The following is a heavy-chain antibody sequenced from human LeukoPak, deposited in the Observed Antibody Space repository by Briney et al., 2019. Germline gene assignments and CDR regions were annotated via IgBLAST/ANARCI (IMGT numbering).Heavy chain of an antibody. CDR3: ARDSGSGSYSGY. V-gene: IGHV3-30*02. D-gene: IGHD3-10*01. Sequence: GGSLRLSCAASGFTVSSNYMSWVRQAPGKGLEGVAFIHYDGSNTYYADSVKGRFTISRDNAKNTLYLQMNSLRAEDTAVYYCARDSGSGSYSGYWGLGTLVTVSS. CDR2: IHYDGSNT. CDR1: GFTVSSNY. J-gene: IGHJ4*02.